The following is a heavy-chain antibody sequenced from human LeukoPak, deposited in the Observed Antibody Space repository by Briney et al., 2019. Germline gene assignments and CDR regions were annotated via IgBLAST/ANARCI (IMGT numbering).Heavy chain of an antibody. CDR1: GFTVSSNY. CDR3: AKVKAYCGGDCQYYFDY. Sequence: GGSLRLSCAASGFTVSSNYMSWVRQAPGKGLEWVSVIYSGGSTYYADSVKGRFTISRDNSKNTLYLQMNSLGAEDTAVYYCAKVKAYCGGDCQYYFDYWGQGTLVTVSS. D-gene: IGHD2-21*02. J-gene: IGHJ4*02. CDR2: IYSGGST. V-gene: IGHV3-53*01.